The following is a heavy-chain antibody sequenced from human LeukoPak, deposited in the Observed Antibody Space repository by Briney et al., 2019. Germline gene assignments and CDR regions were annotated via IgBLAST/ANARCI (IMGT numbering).Heavy chain of an antibody. Sequence: PSETLSLTCAVYGGSFSGYYWSWIRQPPGKGLEWIGEINHSGSTNYNPSLKSRVTISVDTSKNQFSLKLSSVTAADTAVYYCARDPGYSYGGPFDYWGQGTLVTVSS. V-gene: IGHV4-34*01. D-gene: IGHD5-18*01. J-gene: IGHJ4*02. CDR3: ARDPGYSYGGPFDY. CDR1: GGSFSGYY. CDR2: INHSGST.